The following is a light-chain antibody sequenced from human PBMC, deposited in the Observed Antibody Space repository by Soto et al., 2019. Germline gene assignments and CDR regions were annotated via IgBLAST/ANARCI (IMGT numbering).Light chain of an antibody. Sequence: QSAVTQPASVSGSPGQAITISCTGTSSDVGGYNYVSWYQQHPGKAPKIMIYEVSTRPSGVSNRFSGSKSGNTDSLTISGLHSEDEADYYCRSYTSSSTPYVFGTGTKLTVL. CDR2: EVS. V-gene: IGLV2-14*01. CDR1: SSDVGGYNY. J-gene: IGLJ1*01. CDR3: RSYTSSSTPYV.